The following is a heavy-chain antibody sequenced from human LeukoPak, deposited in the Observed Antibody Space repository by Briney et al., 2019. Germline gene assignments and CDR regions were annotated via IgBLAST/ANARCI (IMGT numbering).Heavy chain of an antibody. J-gene: IGHJ5*02. CDR3: ALGRHCSSTSCEGNWFDP. D-gene: IGHD2-2*01. Sequence: ASVKVSCEASGYTFTGYYMHWVRQAPGQGLEWMGWINPNSGGTNYAQKFQGRVTMTRDTSISTAYMGLSRLRSDDTAVYYCALGRHCSSTSCEGNWFDPWGQGTLVTVSS. CDR2: INPNSGGT. V-gene: IGHV1-2*02. CDR1: GYTFTGYY.